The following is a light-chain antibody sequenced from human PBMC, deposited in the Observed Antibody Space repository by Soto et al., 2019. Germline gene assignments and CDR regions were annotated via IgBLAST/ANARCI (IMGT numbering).Light chain of an antibody. Sequence: QSVLTQSPPVSGAPGQRVTISCTGSSSNIGAGYDVHWYQQFPGTAPKLLIYANTNRPSGVPDRFSGSKSGTSASLAITGLQPEDEADYYCVSWDNSLRGRVFGGGTKLTVL. CDR3: VSWDNSLRGRV. J-gene: IGLJ3*02. V-gene: IGLV1-40*01. CDR2: ANT. CDR1: SSNIGAGYD.